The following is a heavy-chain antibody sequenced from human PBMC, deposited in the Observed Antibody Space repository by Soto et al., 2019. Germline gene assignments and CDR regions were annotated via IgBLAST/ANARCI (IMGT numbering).Heavy chain of an antibody. D-gene: IGHD6-25*01. V-gene: IGHV1-2*02. Sequence: GASVNVSCKSSGYTFTGYYIHWVRQAPGQGLEWMGWITPNSGGTNYAQKFQCRVTMTRDTSISTAYMELSRLRSDDPAVYYCARGAACKFTFKQFEYWGRGTLVTV. J-gene: IGHJ4*02. CDR3: ARGAACKFTFKQFEY. CDR2: ITPNSGGT. CDR1: GYTFTGYY.